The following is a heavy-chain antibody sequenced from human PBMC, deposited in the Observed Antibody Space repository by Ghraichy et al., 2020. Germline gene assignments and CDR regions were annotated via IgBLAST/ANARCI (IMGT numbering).Heavy chain of an antibody. CDR1: GGSISNYY. J-gene: IGHJ4*02. Sequence: SQTLSLTCTVSGGSISNYYWSWIRQPPGKGLEWIGYIYTSGGTSYNPSLKSRVSISLDTSKNQFSLKLSSVTAADTAVYYCAIKQGSSSWYLFDYWGQGTLVTVSS. CDR3: AIKQGSSSWYLFDY. CDR2: IYTSGGT. D-gene: IGHD6-13*01. V-gene: IGHV4-4*09.